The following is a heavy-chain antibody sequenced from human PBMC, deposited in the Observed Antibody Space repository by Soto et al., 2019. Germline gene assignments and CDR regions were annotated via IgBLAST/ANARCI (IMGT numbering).Heavy chain of an antibody. J-gene: IGHJ4*02. Sequence: QVQLVESGGGVVQPGRSLRLSCAASGFTFSSYGMHWVRQAPGKGLEWVAVIWYDGSNKYYADSVKGRFTISRDNSKNTLYLQMNSLRAEDTAVYYCAREFGITMIVGSFDYWGQGTLVTVSS. CDR1: GFTFSSYG. CDR2: IWYDGSNK. D-gene: IGHD3-22*01. V-gene: IGHV3-33*01. CDR3: AREFGITMIVGSFDY.